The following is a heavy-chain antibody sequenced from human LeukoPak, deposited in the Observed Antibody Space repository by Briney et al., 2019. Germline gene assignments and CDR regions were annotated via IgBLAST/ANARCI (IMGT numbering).Heavy chain of an antibody. D-gene: IGHD3-3*01. CDR3: AKLRFLEWSHDAFDI. V-gene: IGHV3-23*01. Sequence: GGSLRLXCAASGFTFSSYAMSWVRQAPGKGLEWVSAISGSGGSTYYADSVKGRFTISRDNSKNTLYLQMNSLRAEDTAVYYCAKLRFLEWSHDAFDIWGQGTMVTVSS. CDR2: ISGSGGST. CDR1: GFTFSSYA. J-gene: IGHJ3*02.